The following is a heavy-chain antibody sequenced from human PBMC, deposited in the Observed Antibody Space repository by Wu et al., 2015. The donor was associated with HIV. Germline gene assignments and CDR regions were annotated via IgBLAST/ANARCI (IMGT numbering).Heavy chain of an antibody. J-gene: IGHJ4*02. V-gene: IGHV1-69*05. D-gene: IGHD3-22*01. CDR2: IIPIFGTA. CDR1: GGTFSSYA. CDR3: ARENYYYDSSGYYYGKYFDF. Sequence: QVQLVQSGAEVKKPGSSVKVSCKASGGTFSSYAISWVRQAPGQGLEWMGGIIPIFGTANYAQKFQGRVTITTDESTSTAYMELSSLRSEDTAVYYCARENYYYDSSGYYYGKYFDFWGQGNAGHRLL.